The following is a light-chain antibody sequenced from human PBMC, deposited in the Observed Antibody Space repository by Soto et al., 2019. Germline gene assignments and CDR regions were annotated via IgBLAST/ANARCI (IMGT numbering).Light chain of an antibody. J-gene: IGLJ1*01. Sequence: QLVLTQPPSASGTPGQRVTIACSGSSSNIGSNTVNWYQHLPGTAPKLLIYSNNLRPSGVPDRFSGSKSGTSASLAISGLQSEDESDYYCATWDDSLNASVFGTGTKVTVL. CDR2: SNN. CDR1: SSNIGSNT. CDR3: ATWDDSLNASV. V-gene: IGLV1-44*01.